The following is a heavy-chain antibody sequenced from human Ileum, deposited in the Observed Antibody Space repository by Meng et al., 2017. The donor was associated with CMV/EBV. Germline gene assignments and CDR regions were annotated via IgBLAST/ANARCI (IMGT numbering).Heavy chain of an antibody. CDR3: ARDFGVSYGMDV. CDR2: VSLGGNMT. V-gene: IGHV3-74*01. J-gene: IGHJ6*02. Sequence: GESLKISCAGSGFTFSSYWMHWVRQAPGKGPVWVSRVSLGGNMTDYAESVRGRFTISRDNARNTLYLQMNSLRAEDTAVYYCARDFGVSYGMDVWGQGTTVTVSS. D-gene: IGHD3-10*01. CDR1: GFTFSSYW.